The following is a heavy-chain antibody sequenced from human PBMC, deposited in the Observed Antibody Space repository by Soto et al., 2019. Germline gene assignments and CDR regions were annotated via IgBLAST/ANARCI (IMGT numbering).Heavy chain of an antibody. Sequence: PSETLSLTCTVSGGSISSSSWSWIRQPPGRGLEWIGYIYNNGRTDYNPSLKSRVTISVDTSKNHFSLKLSSVTPADTAVYYCARARFCTGTSCYHYFDFWGQGTLVTVSS. J-gene: IGHJ4*02. V-gene: IGHV4-59*01. CDR3: ARARFCTGTSCYHYFDF. CDR1: GGSISSSS. CDR2: IYNNGRT. D-gene: IGHD2-2*01.